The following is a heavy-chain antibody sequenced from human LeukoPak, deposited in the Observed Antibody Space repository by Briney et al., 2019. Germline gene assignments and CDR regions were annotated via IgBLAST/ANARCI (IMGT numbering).Heavy chain of an antibody. V-gene: IGHV4-61*02. Sequence: SETLSLTCTVSGGSISSGSYYWSWIRQPAGKGLEWIGRIYTSGSTNYNPSLKSRVTISVDTSKNQFSLKLSSVTAADTAVYYCARADQGSGSYYTYYYYGMDVWGQGTTVTVSS. CDR2: IYTSGST. J-gene: IGHJ6*02. CDR1: GGSISSGSYY. CDR3: ARADQGSGSYYTYYYYGMDV. D-gene: IGHD3-10*01.